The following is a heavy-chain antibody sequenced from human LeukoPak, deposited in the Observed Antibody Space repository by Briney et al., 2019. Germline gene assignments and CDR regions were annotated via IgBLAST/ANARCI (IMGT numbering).Heavy chain of an antibody. J-gene: IGHJ4*02. CDR3: GREGPAQWVEFAF. CDR1: GYTFSGSGWY. V-gene: IGHV1-2*02. CDR2: IHPYNGDT. Sequence: ASVKVSCKASGYTFSGSGWYLYWLRQAPGQGLECLGWIHPYNGDTAYAQKFQGRVAMTRDTSISTAYMELSRLRPDDTAVDYCGREGPAQWVEFAFGGQGTLVTVSS. D-gene: IGHD6-19*01.